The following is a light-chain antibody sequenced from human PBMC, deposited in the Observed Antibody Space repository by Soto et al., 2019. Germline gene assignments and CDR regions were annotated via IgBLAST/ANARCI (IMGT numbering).Light chain of an antibody. Sequence: DIQMTQSPSSLSASVGDRVNITCRASQSISSYLNWYQQKPGKAPKLLIHAASSLQSGVPARLSGSGSGTDFTLTISSLQPEDFATYYCQQSYSTLITFGPGTKVDIK. V-gene: IGKV1-39*01. CDR1: QSISSY. CDR2: AAS. J-gene: IGKJ3*01. CDR3: QQSYSTLIT.